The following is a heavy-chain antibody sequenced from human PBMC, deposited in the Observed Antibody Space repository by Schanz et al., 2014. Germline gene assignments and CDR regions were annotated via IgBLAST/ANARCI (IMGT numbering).Heavy chain of an antibody. V-gene: IGHV3-7*01. J-gene: IGHJ4*02. CDR3: AKYGTGKGVSFEY. CDR2: IKLDGSEK. Sequence: EVQLVESGGGLVKPGGSLRLSCAASGFTFSGYWMSWVRQAPGEGLVWVANIKLDGSEKYYVDSVKGRFTISRDNTKNSLYLQMNSLTAEDTAVYYCAKYGTGKGVSFEYWGQGTLVTVSS. CDR1: GFTFSGYW. D-gene: IGHD1-26*01.